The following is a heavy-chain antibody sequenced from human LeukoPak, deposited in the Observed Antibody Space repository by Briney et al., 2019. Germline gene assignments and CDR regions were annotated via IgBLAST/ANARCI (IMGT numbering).Heavy chain of an antibody. CDR3: ARDLFYYDILTGYHYFDY. D-gene: IGHD3-9*01. V-gene: IGHV3-7*01. Sequence: GGSLRLSCAVSGFTFSSYWMSWVRQAPGKGLEWVANIQQDGSEKYYVGSVKGRFTISRDNAKSSLYLQMNSLRAEDTAVYYCARDLFYYDILTGYHYFDYWGQGTLVTVSS. J-gene: IGHJ4*02. CDR1: GFTFSSYW. CDR2: IQQDGSEK.